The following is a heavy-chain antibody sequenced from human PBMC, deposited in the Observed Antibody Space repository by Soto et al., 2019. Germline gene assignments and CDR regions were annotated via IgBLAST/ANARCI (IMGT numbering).Heavy chain of an antibody. J-gene: IGHJ3*02. Sequence: ASVKVSCKASGYTFTGYYMHWVRQAPGQGLEWMGWINPNSGGTNYAQKFQGWVTMTRDTSLSTAYMELSRLRSDDTAVYYCARDGRYDFWSGYDAFDIWGQGTMVTVSS. V-gene: IGHV1-2*04. CDR3: ARDGRYDFWSGYDAFDI. D-gene: IGHD3-3*01. CDR1: GYTFTGYY. CDR2: INPNSGGT.